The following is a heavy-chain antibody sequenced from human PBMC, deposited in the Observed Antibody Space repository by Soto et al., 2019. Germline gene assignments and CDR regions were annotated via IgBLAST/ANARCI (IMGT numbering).Heavy chain of an antibody. CDR1: GGPISSGGYY. D-gene: IGHD3-22*01. CDR3: AREHKTVIEAFDI. J-gene: IGHJ3*02. V-gene: IGHV4-31*03. CDR2: IYYSGST. Sequence: QVQLQESGPGLVKPSQTLSLTCTVSGGPISSGGYYWSWIRQHPGKGLEWIGYIYYSGSTYYNPSLKSRVTIAVDTSKNQFSLKLSSVTAADTAVYYCAREHKTVIEAFDIWGQGTMVTVSS.